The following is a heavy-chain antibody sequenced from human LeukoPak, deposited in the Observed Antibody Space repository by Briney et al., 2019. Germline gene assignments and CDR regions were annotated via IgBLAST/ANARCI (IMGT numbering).Heavy chain of an antibody. CDR3: AKDRRGYCSGGSCYYNFDY. CDR1: GFTFSSYW. V-gene: IGHV3-7*01. J-gene: IGHJ4*02. D-gene: IGHD2-15*01. Sequence: GGSLRLSCAASGFTFSSYWMSWVRQAPGKGLEWVANIKQDGGEKYYVDSVVGRFTISRDNAKNSLYLQMNSLRADDTAVYYCAKDRRGYCSGGSCYYNFDYWGQGTLVTVSS. CDR2: IKQDGGEK.